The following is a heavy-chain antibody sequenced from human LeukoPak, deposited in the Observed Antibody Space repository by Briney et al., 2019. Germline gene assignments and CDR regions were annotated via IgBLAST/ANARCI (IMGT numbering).Heavy chain of an antibody. J-gene: IGHJ3*02. D-gene: IGHD5-24*01. CDR3: ARMDGNDAFDI. Sequence: ASVKVSCKASGYTFTTYAISWVRQAPGQGLEWMGGIIPIFGTANYAQKFQGRVTITADESTSTAYMELSSLRSEDTAVYYCARMDGNDAFDIWGQGTMVTVSS. CDR1: GYTFTTYA. V-gene: IGHV1-69*13. CDR2: IIPIFGTA.